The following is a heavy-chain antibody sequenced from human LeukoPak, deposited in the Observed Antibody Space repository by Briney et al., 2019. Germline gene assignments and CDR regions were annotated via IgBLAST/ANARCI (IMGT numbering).Heavy chain of an antibody. V-gene: IGHV1-18*04. CDR1: GYTFTSYS. D-gene: IGHD3-10*01. Sequence: ASVKVSCKSSGYTFTSYSFNWLRQAPGQGLEWMGWISAYNGNINYAQNFQGRVTMTTDTSTSTVYMELRGLRSDDTAVYYCARDRRKLEDPPGDYWGQGTLVTVSS. J-gene: IGHJ4*02. CDR3: ARDRRKLEDPPGDY. CDR2: ISAYNGNI.